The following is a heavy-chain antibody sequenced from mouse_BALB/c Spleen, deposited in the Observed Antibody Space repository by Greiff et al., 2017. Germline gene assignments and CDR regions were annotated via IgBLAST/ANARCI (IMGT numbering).Heavy chain of an antibody. CDR2: INPGSGGT. CDR3: AREDDYPDY. J-gene: IGHJ2*01. V-gene: IGHV1-54*03. CDR1: GYAFTNYL. Sequence: QVQLQQSGAELVRPGTSVKVSCKASGYAFTNYLIEWVKQRPGQGLEWIGVINPGSGGTNYNEKFKGKATLTADKSSSTAYMQLSSLTSDDSAVYFCAREDDYPDYWGQGTTLTVSS. D-gene: IGHD2-4*01.